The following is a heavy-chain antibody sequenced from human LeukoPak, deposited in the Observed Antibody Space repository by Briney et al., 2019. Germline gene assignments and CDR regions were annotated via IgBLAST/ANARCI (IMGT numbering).Heavy chain of an antibody. J-gene: IGHJ5*02. V-gene: IGHV3-15*01. CDR1: GFTFSNAW. D-gene: IGHD2-15*01. CDR3: TTDLYFVVVVAATPGWFDP. Sequence: GGSLRLSCAASGFTFSNAWMSWVRQAPGKGLEWVGRIKSKTDGGTTDYAAPVKGRFTISSDDSKNTLYLQMNSLKTEDTAVYYCTTDLYFVVVVAATPGWFDPWGQGTLVTVSS. CDR2: IKSKTDGGTT.